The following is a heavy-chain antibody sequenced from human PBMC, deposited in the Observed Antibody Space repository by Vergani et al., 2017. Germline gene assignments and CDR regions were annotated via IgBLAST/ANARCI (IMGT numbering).Heavy chain of an antibody. CDR3: AREGQGSHYYYGMDV. CDR2: IWYDGSNK. Sequence: VQLVESGGGVVQPGRSLRLSCAASGFTFSSYGMHWVRQAPGKGLEWVAVIWYDGSNKYYADSVKGRFTISRDNSKNTLYLQMNSLRAEDTAVYYCAREGQGSHYYYGMDVWGQGP. V-gene: IGHV3-33*01. J-gene: IGHJ6*02. D-gene: IGHD3-10*01. CDR1: GFTFSSYG.